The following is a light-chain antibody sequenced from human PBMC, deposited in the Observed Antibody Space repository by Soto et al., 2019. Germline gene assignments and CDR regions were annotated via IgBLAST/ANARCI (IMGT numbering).Light chain of an antibody. CDR1: SSDVGGYNY. CDR2: EVT. J-gene: IGLJ1*01. V-gene: IGLV2-8*01. CDR3: SSYAGRNNLGV. Sequence: LTQPPSASGSPGQSVTISCTGTSSDVGGYNYVSWYQQHPGKAPKLMIYEVTKRPSGVPDRFSGSKSGNTASLTVSGLQAEDETDYYCSSYAGRNNLGVFGTGTKVTVL.